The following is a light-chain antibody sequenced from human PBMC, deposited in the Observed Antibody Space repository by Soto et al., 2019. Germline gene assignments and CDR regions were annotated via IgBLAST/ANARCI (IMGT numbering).Light chain of an antibody. CDR2: DVT. CDR1: SSDVGAYNY. J-gene: IGLJ1*01. CDR3: TSYTSTSTYV. Sequence: QSVLTQPASVPGPPGQSITISCTGTSSDVGAYNYVSWYQHHPGKAPRLVIYDVTNRPSGISDRFSGSKSGNTASLTISGLLAEDEADYYCTSYTSTSTYVFGTGTKV. V-gene: IGLV2-14*01.